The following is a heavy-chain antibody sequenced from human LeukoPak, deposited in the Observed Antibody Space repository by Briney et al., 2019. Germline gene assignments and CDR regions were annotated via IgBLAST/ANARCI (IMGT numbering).Heavy chain of an antibody. D-gene: IGHD1-26*01. CDR3: ARVLSGSYVNSAFDI. CDR2: INPSGGST. Sequence: ASVNVCCKASGYTFTSYYMHWVRQAPEQGLEWMGIINPSGGSTSYAQKFQGRVTMTRDTSTSTVYMELSSLRSEDTAVYYCARVLSGSYVNSAFDIWGQGTMDTVSS. CDR1: GYTFTSYY. J-gene: IGHJ3*02. V-gene: IGHV1-46*01.